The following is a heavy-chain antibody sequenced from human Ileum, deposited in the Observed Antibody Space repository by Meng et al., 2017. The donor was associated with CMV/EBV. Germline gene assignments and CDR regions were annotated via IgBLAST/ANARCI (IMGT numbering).Heavy chain of an antibody. Sequence: GGSLRLSCAASGFTFSSYEMNWARQAPGKGLEWVSYISSSGSTIYYADSVKGRFTISRDNAKNSLYLQMNSLRAEDTAVYYCASGIAVAGYYYYYGMDVWGQGTTVTVSS. CDR1: GFTFSSYE. J-gene: IGHJ6*02. D-gene: IGHD6-19*01. CDR3: ASGIAVAGYYYYYGMDV. CDR2: ISSSGSTI. V-gene: IGHV3-48*03.